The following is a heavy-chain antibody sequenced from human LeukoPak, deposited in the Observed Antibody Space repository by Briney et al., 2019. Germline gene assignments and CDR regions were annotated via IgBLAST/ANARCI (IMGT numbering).Heavy chain of an antibody. Sequence: PGGSLRLSCAASGFTFDDYAMHWVRQAPGKGLEWVSGISWNSGSIGYADSVKGRFTISRDNAKNSLYLQMNSLRAEDTALYYCGSTLVRGLPHYWGQGTLVTVSS. CDR3: GSTLVRGLPHY. CDR1: GFTFDDYA. V-gene: IGHV3-9*01. CDR2: ISWNSGSI. D-gene: IGHD3-10*01. J-gene: IGHJ4*02.